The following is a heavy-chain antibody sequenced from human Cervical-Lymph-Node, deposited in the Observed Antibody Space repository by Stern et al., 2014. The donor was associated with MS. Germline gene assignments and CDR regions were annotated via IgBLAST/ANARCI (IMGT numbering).Heavy chain of an antibody. J-gene: IGHJ1*01. Sequence: MQLVESGGGVVQPGRSLRLSCAASGFTFSSSGMHWVRQAPGKGLEWLALIWYDGSNRYYADSVKGRFTISRDNSKNTLYLQMNSLRAEDTAVYYCAREGGNTAEYFQHWARAPWSPSPQ. CDR2: IWYDGSNR. CDR3: AREGGNTAEYFQH. V-gene: IGHV3-33*01. D-gene: IGHD4-23*01. CDR1: GFTFSSSG.